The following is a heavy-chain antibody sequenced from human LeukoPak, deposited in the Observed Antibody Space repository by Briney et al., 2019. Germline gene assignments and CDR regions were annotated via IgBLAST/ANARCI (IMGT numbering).Heavy chain of an antibody. CDR2: INPNSGGT. Sequence: ASVKVSCKASGYAFTGYYMHWVRQAPGQGLEWMGWINPNSGGTNYAQKFQGRVTMTRDTSISTAYMELSRLRSDDTAVYYCASTSYDSSGYYEGAWYMDVWGKGTTVTVSS. D-gene: IGHD3-22*01. J-gene: IGHJ6*03. V-gene: IGHV1-2*02. CDR1: GYAFTGYY. CDR3: ASTSYDSSGYYEGAWYMDV.